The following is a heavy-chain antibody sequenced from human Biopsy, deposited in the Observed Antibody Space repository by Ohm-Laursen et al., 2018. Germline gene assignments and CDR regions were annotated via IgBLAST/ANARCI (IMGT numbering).Heavy chain of an antibody. CDR3: ARDVEGFYSYAMDV. CDR1: GFTFSDSY. V-gene: IGHV3-11*01. CDR2: ITSGGSTT. Sequence: SLRLSCSASGFTFSDSYMSWIRQAPGKGLEWVSYITSGGSTTDYADSVKGRFTISRDNAKSSLFLQMNSLRAEDTAVYYCARDVEGFYSYAMDVWGQGTTVTVSS. J-gene: IGHJ6*02. D-gene: IGHD5-24*01.